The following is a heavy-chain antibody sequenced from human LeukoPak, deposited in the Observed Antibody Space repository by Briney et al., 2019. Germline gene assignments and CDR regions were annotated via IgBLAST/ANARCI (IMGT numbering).Heavy chain of an antibody. D-gene: IGHD6-19*01. CDR1: GFTFSNYW. V-gene: IGHV3-7*01. Sequence: QPGGSLRLSCAASGFTFSNYWMSEAREAPGKGLEGVAHIKQEGSEKYYVDSVKGRFTISRDNAKNSLYLQMNSLRPEDTAVYYCAALGGSGWYAYWGQGTLVTVSS. CDR2: IKQEGSEK. CDR3: AALGGSGWYAY. J-gene: IGHJ4*02.